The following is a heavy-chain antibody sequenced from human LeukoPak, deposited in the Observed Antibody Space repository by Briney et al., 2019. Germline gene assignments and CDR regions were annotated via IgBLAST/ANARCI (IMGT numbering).Heavy chain of an antibody. D-gene: IGHD5-18*01. CDR2: ISSSSSYI. CDR3: ARGYGGSSRAFDI. CDR1: GFTFSSYS. J-gene: IGHJ3*02. V-gene: IGHV3-21*01. Sequence: PGGSLRLSCAASGFTFSSYSMNWVRQAPGKGLEWVSSISSSSSYIYYADSVEGRFTISRDNAKNSLYLQMNSLRAEDTAVYYCARGYGGSSRAFDIWGQGTMVTVSS.